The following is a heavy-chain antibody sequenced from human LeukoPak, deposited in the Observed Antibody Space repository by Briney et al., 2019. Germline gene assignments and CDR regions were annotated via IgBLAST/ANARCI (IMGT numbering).Heavy chain of an antibody. V-gene: IGHV4-31*03. J-gene: IGHJ4*02. CDR3: AREVVGTASLDY. CDR2: IYYSGST. CDR1: GGSISSGGYY. D-gene: IGHD2-21*02. Sequence: PSETLSLTCTVSGGSISSGGYYWSWIRQHPGKGLEWIGYIYYSGSTYYNPSLKSRVTISVDTSKNQFSLKLTSVTAADTAVYYCAREVVGTASLDYWGQGTQVTVSS.